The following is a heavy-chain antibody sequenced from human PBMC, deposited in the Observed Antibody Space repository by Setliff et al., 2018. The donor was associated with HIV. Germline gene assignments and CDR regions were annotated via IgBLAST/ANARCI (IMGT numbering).Heavy chain of an antibody. D-gene: IGHD5-12*01. Sequence: SETLSLTCTVSGGSISSSPYYWGWIRQPPGKGLEWIGSIYYSGSTFYNPSLKSRVSISVDTSKNQFSLRLNSVTAADTAIYYCARGAPRGRLRFPNWFDPWGQGTLVTVSS. CDR3: ARGAPRGRLRFPNWFDP. CDR2: IYYSGST. J-gene: IGHJ5*02. CDR1: GGSISSSPYY. V-gene: IGHV4-39*07.